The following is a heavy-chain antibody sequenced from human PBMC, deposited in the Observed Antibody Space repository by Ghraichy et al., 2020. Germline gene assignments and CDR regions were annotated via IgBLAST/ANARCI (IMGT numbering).Heavy chain of an antibody. D-gene: IGHD3-22*01. CDR2: ISGTGGST. Sequence: GGSLRLSCAASRFTFSSYAMSWVRQAPGKGLEWVSVISGTGGSTYYADSVKGRFTISRDNSKNTLYLQMNSLRAEDTAVYYCAKAFGVIKSHFDSWGQGTLVTVSS. J-gene: IGHJ4*02. V-gene: IGHV3-23*01. CDR3: AKAFGVIKSHFDS. CDR1: RFTFSSYA.